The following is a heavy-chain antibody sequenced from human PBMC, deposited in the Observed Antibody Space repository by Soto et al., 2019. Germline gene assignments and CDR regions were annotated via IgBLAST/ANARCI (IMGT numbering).Heavy chain of an antibody. CDR2: ISYDGSNK. CDR1: GFTFSSYG. CDR3: AKDQLCCTGESFYGMDV. D-gene: IGHD2-8*01. V-gene: IGHV3-30*18. Sequence: GGSLRLSCAASGFTFSSYGMHWVRQAPGKGLEWVAVISYDGSNKYYADSVKGRFTISRDNSKNTLYLQMNSLRAEDTAVYYCAKDQLCCTGESFYGMDVWGKGPTVTVAS. J-gene: IGHJ6*04.